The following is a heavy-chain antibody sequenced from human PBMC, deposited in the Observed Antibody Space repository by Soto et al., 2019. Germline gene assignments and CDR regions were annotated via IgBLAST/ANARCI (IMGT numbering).Heavy chain of an antibody. CDR2: IYHSGST. D-gene: IGHD6-6*01. V-gene: IGHV4-4*02. Sequence: QVQLQESGPGLVKPSGTLSLTCAVSSGSISSSNWWSWVRQPPGKGLEWIGEIYHSGSTNYNPSLKSRVTISVDKSKSQFSLKLSSVTAADTAVYYCARDLRVSIAARLNGYFDLWGRGTLVTVSS. J-gene: IGHJ2*01. CDR1: SGSISSSNW. CDR3: ARDLRVSIAARLNGYFDL.